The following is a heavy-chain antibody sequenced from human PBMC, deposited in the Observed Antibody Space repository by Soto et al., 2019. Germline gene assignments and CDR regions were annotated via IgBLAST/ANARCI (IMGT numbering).Heavy chain of an antibody. V-gene: IGHV4-34*01. D-gene: IGHD3-22*01. CDR3: ARDFFDSSDYTTNWFDP. J-gene: IGHJ5*02. CDR1: GGSFSGYDYY. Sequence: SETLSLTCAVYGGSFSGYDYYWSWIRQPPGKGLEWIGEINHSGNTNYNPSLKSRVTISVDTSKNQFSLKLTSVTAADAALYYCARDFFDSSDYTTNWFDPWGQGTLVTVSS. CDR2: INHSGNT.